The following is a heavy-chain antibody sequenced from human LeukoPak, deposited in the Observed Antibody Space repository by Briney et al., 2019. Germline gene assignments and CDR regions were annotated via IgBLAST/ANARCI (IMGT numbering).Heavy chain of an antibody. CDR1: GGSFSGYY. J-gene: IGHJ4*02. V-gene: IGHV4-34*01. Sequence: SETLSLTCAVYGGSFSGYYWNRIRQPPGKGLEWIGEINHSGSTNYNPSLKSRVTISVDTSKNQFSLKLSSVTAADTAVYYCARGDIVGATLNYWGQGTLVTVSS. CDR3: ARGDIVGATLNY. CDR2: INHSGST. D-gene: IGHD1-26*01.